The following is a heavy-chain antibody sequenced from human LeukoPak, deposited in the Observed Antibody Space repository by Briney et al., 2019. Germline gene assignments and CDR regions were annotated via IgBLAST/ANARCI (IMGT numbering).Heavy chain of an antibody. V-gene: IGHV4-39*01. CDR3: ARHSKRWNSAGYITAYYYYMDV. CDR2: IYYSGIT. D-gene: IGHD2/OR15-2a*01. J-gene: IGHJ6*03. Sequence: SETLSLTCTVSGDSVSSISYYWGWIRQSPGKGLEWIGSIYYSGITSYNPSLKSRVTISVATSKNQFSLKLTSVTAADTAVYYCARHSKRWNSAGYITAYYYYMDVWGKGTTVTVSS. CDR1: GDSVSSISYY.